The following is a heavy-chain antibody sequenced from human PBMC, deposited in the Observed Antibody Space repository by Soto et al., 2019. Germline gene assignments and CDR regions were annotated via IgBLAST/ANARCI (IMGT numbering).Heavy chain of an antibody. Sequence: QVQLQESGPGLVKPSQTLSLTCTVSGGSISSGGYYWSWIRQHLGKGLEWIGYIYYSGSTYYNPSLTSRVTISVDTSKNQFSLKLSSVTAADTAVYYCARSPDATVTAFDYWGQGTLVTVSS. CDR3: ARSPDATVTAFDY. J-gene: IGHJ4*02. V-gene: IGHV4-31*03. CDR2: IYYSGST. CDR1: GGSISSGGYY. D-gene: IGHD4-17*01.